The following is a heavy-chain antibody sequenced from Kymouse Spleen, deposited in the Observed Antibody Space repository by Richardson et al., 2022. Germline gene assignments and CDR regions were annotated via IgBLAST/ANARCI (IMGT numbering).Heavy chain of an antibody. J-gene: IGHJ6*02. CDR1: GGSFSGYY. CDR3: ARGGTMVRGVIRAYYYYGMDV. V-gene: IGHV4-34*01. CDR2: INHSGST. Sequence: QVQLQQWGAGLLKPSETLSLTCAVYGGSFSGYYWSWIRQPPGKGLEWIGEINHSGSTNYNPSLKSRVTISVDTSKNQFSLKLSSVTAADTAVYYCARGGTMVRGVIRAYYYYGMDVWGQGTTVTVSS. D-gene: IGHD3-10*01.